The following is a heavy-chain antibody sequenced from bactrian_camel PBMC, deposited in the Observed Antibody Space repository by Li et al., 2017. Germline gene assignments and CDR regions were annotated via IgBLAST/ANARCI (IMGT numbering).Heavy chain of an antibody. J-gene: IGHJ4*01. CDR2: IDSAGST. Sequence: VQLVESGGGLVQPGGSLRLSCAASGFTFSNNAMTWVRQAPGKGLEGVAVIDSAGSTMYADSVKGRFTISQDGAKNTVYLQMNSLNPEDTANYYCAARPWLGCGIAYGPTGYPIWGQGTQVTVS. V-gene: IGHV3S10*01. CDR3: AARPWLGCGIAYGPTGYPI. CDR1: GFTFSNNA. D-gene: IGHD5*01.